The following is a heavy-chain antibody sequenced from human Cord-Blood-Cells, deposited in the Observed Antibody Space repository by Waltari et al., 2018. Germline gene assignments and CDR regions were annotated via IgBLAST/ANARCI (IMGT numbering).Heavy chain of an antibody. CDR1: GFSLSTIAMC. D-gene: IGHD2-2*01. Sequence: QVTLREPGPALVKPNRTLPLTCPFPGFSLSTIAMCVSWIRQPPGKALDWLERIDWDEEKYHTTSLKTRLTISKDTSKNLVVLTMTNMNPVDTATYYCARDPRVLGYCSSTSCPYDYYGMDVCGPGTTVTVPS. J-gene: IGHJ6*02. CDR3: ARDPRVLGYCSSTSCPYDYYGMDV. CDR2: IDWDEEK. V-gene: IGHV2-70*15.